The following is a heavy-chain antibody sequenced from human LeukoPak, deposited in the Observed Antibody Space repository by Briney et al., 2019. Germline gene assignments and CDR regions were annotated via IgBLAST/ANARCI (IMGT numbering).Heavy chain of an antibody. CDR3: ARSSQGAYYDFWSGYYTSFDY. V-gene: IGHV4-39*07. Sequence: SETLSLTCTVSGGSISSSSYYWGWIRQPPGKGLEWIGSIYYSGSTYYNPSLKSRVTISVDTSKNQFSLKLSSVTAPDTAVYYCARSSQGAYYDFWSGYYTSFDYWGQGTLVTVSS. CDR2: IYYSGST. D-gene: IGHD3-3*01. CDR1: GGSISSSSYY. J-gene: IGHJ4*02.